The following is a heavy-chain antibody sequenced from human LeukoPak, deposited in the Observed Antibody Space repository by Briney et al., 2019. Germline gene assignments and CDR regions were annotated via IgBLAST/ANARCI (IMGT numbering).Heavy chain of an antibody. CDR2: ISYDGSNK. V-gene: IGHV3-30-3*01. J-gene: IGHJ4*02. Sequence: GGSLRLSCAASGFTFSSYAMHWVRQAPGKGLEWVAVISYDGSNKYYADSVKGRFTISRDNSKNTLYLQMNSLRAEDTAVYYCARGDGTPHYFDYWGQGTLVTVSS. CDR3: ARGDGTPHYFDY. CDR1: GFTFSSYA. D-gene: IGHD1-26*01.